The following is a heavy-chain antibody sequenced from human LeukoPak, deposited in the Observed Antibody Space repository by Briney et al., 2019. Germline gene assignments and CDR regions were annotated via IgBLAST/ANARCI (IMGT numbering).Heavy chain of an antibody. CDR1: GFTFSNAW. D-gene: IGHD3-22*01. CDR3: ATYYYDSSGRAYDAFDI. CDR2: ISSSSSYI. J-gene: IGHJ3*02. Sequence: GGSLRLSCAASGFTFSNAWMSWVRQAPGKGLEWVSSISSSSSYIYYADSVKGRFTISRDNAKNSLYLQMNSLRAEDTAVYYCATYYYDSSGRAYDAFDIWGQGTMVTVSS. V-gene: IGHV3-21*01.